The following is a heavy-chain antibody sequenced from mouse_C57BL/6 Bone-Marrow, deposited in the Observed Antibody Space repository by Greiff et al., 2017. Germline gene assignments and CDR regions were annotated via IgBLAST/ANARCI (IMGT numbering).Heavy chain of an antibody. D-gene: IGHD2-3*01. Sequence: QVQLKESGAELVRPGASVKLSCKASGYTFTDYYINWVKQRPGQGLEWIARIYPGSGNTYYNEKFKGKATLTAEKSSSTAYMQLSSLTSEDSAVYFCARDRVYDGYYLWYFDVWGTGTTVTVSS. V-gene: IGHV1-76*01. J-gene: IGHJ1*03. CDR2: IYPGSGNT. CDR3: ARDRVYDGYYLWYFDV. CDR1: GYTFTDYY.